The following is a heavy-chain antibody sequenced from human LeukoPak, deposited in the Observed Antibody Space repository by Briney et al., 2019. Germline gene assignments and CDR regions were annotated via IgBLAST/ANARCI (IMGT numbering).Heavy chain of an antibody. D-gene: IGHD6-6*01. CDR1: GGSISSYY. J-gene: IGHJ5*02. V-gene: IGHV4-59*12. CDR2: IFYSGST. CDR3: ARTLTGISIAAFDP. Sequence: SETLSLTCTVSGGSISSYYWSWIRQPPGKGLEWIGYIFYSGSTNYNPSLKSRVTISVDTSKNQFSLKLSSVTAADTAVYYCARTLTGISIAAFDPWGQGTLVTVSS.